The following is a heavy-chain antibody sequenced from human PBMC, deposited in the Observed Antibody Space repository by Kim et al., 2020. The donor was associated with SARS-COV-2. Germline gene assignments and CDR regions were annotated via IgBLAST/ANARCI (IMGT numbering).Heavy chain of an antibody. Sequence: GGSLRLSCAASGFTFSDSAVHWVRQASGKGLEWVGRMRSKANSYATTYAASVKGRFTISRDDSKNTAYLQMNSLKTEDTAMYYYTRGPPLVASYWDAFDIWGQGTMVTVSS. V-gene: IGHV3-73*01. J-gene: IGHJ3*02. CDR2: MRSKANSYAT. D-gene: IGHD1-26*01. CDR1: GFTFSDSA. CDR3: TRGPPLVASYWDAFDI.